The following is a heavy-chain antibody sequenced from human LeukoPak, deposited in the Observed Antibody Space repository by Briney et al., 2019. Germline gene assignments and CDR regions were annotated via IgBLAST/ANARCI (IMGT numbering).Heavy chain of an antibody. CDR3: ASLRFLEWSDAFDI. J-gene: IGHJ3*02. CDR1: GDFVSPHR. D-gene: IGHD3-3*01. CDR2: MAQSGNT. Sequence: SETLSLTCTVSGDFVSPHRLSWIRQPAGKGLEFVGRMAQSGNTDYNPSLRSRLTISLDTSKKQFSLKLSSVTAADTAVYYCASLRFLEWSDAFDIWGQGTMVTVSS. V-gene: IGHV4-4*07.